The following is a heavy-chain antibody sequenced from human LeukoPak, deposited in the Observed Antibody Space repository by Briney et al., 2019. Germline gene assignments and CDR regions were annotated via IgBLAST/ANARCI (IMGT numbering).Heavy chain of an antibody. J-gene: IGHJ4*02. CDR2: IYPGDSDT. CDR1: GYSFTSYW. Sequence: GESLKISCWGSGYSFTSYWIGWVRQMPGEGLEWMVIIYPGDSDTRYSPSFQGQVTISADKSISTAYLQWSSLKASDTAMYYCARVYYDFWSGYYYFDYWGQGTLVTVSS. D-gene: IGHD3-3*01. CDR3: ARVYYDFWSGYYYFDY. V-gene: IGHV5-51*01.